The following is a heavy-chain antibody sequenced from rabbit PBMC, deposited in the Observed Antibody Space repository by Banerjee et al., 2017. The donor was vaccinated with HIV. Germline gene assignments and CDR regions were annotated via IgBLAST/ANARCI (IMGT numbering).Heavy chain of an antibody. CDR3: ARGIGGNGYGSSL. J-gene: IGHJ4*01. CDR2: ISTSSHTT. CDR1: GFSFSSGYW. Sequence: QSLEESGGGLVKPGGTLTLTCTASGFSFSSGYWICWVRQAPGKGLEWIGCISTSSHTTWYANWVNGRFTISRSTSLNTVDLIMTSLTGADTATYLCARGIGGNGYGSSLWGPGTLVTVS. V-gene: IGHV1S43*01. D-gene: IGHD6-1*01.